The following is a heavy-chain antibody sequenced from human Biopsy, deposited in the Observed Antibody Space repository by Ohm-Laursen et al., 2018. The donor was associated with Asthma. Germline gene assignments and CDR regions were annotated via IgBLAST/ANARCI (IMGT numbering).Heavy chain of an antibody. V-gene: IGHV1-69*01. CDR3: ARGGYYGDRRYHDGMDV. J-gene: IGHJ6*02. CDR1: GDTFSSCG. CDR2: IIPIYRTT. D-gene: IGHD4-17*01. Sequence: SSVKVSCKSSGDTFSSCGVNWVRQAPGQGLEWMGEIIPIYRTTNYAQKFQGRVTITADESTSTAYMELSSLRADDTAVYYCARGGYYGDRRYHDGMDVWGQGTTVTVSS.